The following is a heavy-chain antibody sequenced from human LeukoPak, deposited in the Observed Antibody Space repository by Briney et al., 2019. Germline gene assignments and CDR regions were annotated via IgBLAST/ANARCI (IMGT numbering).Heavy chain of an antibody. V-gene: IGHV3-21*01. J-gene: IGHJ4*02. Sequence: GGSLRLSCAASGFTFSSYSMNWVRQAPGKGLEWVSSISSSSSYIYYADSVKGRFTISRDNAKNSLYLQINSLRAEDTAVYYCARDISGYDPSPPNYWGQGTLVTVSS. CDR3: ARDISGYDPSPPNY. CDR2: ISSSSSYI. D-gene: IGHD5-12*01. CDR1: GFTFSSYS.